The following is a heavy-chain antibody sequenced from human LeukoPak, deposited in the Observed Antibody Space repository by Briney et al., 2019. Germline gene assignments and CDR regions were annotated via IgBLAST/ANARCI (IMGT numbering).Heavy chain of an antibody. CDR2: IYYSGST. Sequence: SETLSLTCTVSGGSISSYYWSWVRQPPGKGLEWIGYIYYSGSTNYNPSLKSRVTISVDTSKNQFSLRLRSVTAADTAVYYCARVTGYMIEDYFDYWGQGTLVTVSS. D-gene: IGHD3-22*01. CDR1: GGSISSYY. J-gene: IGHJ4*02. CDR3: ARVTGYMIEDYFDY. V-gene: IGHV4-59*01.